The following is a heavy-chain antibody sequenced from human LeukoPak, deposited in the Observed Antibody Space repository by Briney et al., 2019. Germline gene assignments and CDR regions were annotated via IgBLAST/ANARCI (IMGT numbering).Heavy chain of an antibody. D-gene: IGHD3-10*01. CDR2: IYYIGST. Sequence: KPSETLSLTCTVSGGSMSSYYWSWIRQPPGKGLEWIGYIYYIGSTNYNPSLKSRVTISVDTSKNQFSLKLSSVTAADTAVYYCARYGSGSYYKWFDPWGQGTLVTVSS. CDR3: ARYGSGSYYKWFDP. CDR1: GGSMSSYY. V-gene: IGHV4-59*01. J-gene: IGHJ5*02.